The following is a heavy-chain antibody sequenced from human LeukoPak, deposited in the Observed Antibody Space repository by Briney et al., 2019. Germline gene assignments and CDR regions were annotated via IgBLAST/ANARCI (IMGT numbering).Heavy chain of an antibody. D-gene: IGHD3-22*01. CDR1: GGSISSGGYY. V-gene: IGHV4-31*03. J-gene: IGHJ4*02. Sequence: SETLSLTCTVSGGSISSGGYYWSWLRQHPGRGLEWIGYIYYSGSTYHNPSLKSRVTISVDPSKNQFSLKLSSVTAADTAVYYCARDMAPYDSSRAFDYWGQGTLVTVSS. CDR3: ARDMAPYDSSRAFDY. CDR2: IYYSGST.